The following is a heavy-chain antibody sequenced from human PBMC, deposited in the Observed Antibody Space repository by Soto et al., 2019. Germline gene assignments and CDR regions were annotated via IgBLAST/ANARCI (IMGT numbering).Heavy chain of an antibody. D-gene: IGHD3-16*01. CDR1: GFTFSSHA. V-gene: IGHV3-33*01. CDR3: ATQVGFRRAFDF. J-gene: IGHJ3*01. Sequence: GGSLRLSCAASGFTFSSHAMHWVRQAPGKGLEWVAVIGYDGTNNYYTDSVKGRFSISRDNSKNTLYLQMNSLEVEDTAVYYCATQVGFRRAFDFWGQGTMVTVSS. CDR2: IGYDGTNN.